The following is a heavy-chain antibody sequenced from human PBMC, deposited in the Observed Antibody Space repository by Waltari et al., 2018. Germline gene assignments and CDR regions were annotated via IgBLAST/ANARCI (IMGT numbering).Heavy chain of an antibody. CDR2: IYHSGSS. V-gene: IGHV4-4*02. CDR1: GGSISSSNW. CDR3: ARDDGGNFYGY. Sequence: QVQLQESGPGLVKPSGTLSLTCAVSGGSISSSNWWSWVRQPPGKELEWNSEIYHSGSSKYTTTLKIRVTMSVEKSKNQFSLKLSSVTDGDTAWYYCARDDGGNFYGYWGQGTLVTVSS. D-gene: IGHD2-21*02. J-gene: IGHJ4*02.